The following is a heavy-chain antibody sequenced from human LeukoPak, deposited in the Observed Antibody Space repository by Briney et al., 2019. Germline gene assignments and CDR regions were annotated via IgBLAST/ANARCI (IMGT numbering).Heavy chain of an antibody. CDR3: ASAGFLPAFDI. J-gene: IGHJ3*02. CDR2: INHSGIT. Sequence: PSETLSLTCAVYGGSFSGYYWSWIRQPPGKGLEWIGVINHSGITNCNPSLKSRDTISVDTSKNQFSPKLSSVTAADTAVYYCASAGFLPAFDIWGQGTMVTVSS. D-gene: IGHD2-21*01. V-gene: IGHV4-34*01. CDR1: GGSFSGYY.